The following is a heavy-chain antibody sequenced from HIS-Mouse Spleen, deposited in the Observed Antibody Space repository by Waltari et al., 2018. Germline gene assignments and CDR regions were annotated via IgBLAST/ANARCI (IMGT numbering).Heavy chain of an antibody. J-gene: IGHJ5*02. V-gene: IGHV4-34*01. Sequence: QVQLQQWGAGLLKPSETLSLTCAVYGGSFSGYYWSWIRQPPGKGLEWIGEINHSGSTNYNPSLKGRVTISVDPSKTQLSLKLSSVTAADTAVYYCARALLRYFDWFDPWGQGTLVTVSS. CDR1: GGSFSGYY. CDR3: ARALLRYFDWFDP. D-gene: IGHD3-9*01. CDR2: INHSGST.